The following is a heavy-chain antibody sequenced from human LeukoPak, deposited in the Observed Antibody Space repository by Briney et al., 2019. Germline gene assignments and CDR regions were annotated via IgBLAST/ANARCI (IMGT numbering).Heavy chain of an antibody. CDR1: GGTFSSYA. CDR2: IIPIFGIA. CDR3: ARDRYSGYDLDY. V-gene: IGHV1-69*04. D-gene: IGHD5-12*01. Sequence: SVKVSCKASGGTFSSYAISWVRQAPGQGLEWMGRIIPIFGIANYAQKFQGRVTITADKSTSTAYMELSSLRSEDTAVYYCARDRYSGYDLDYWGQGTLVTVSS. J-gene: IGHJ4*02.